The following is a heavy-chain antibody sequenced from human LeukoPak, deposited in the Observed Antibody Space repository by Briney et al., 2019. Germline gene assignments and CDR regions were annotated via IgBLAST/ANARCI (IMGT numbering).Heavy chain of an antibody. CDR1: GFTFSSYG. V-gene: IGHV3-30*18. CDR2: ISYDGSNK. CDR3: AKEMRIAALPTGYFQR. Sequence: GGSLRLSCAASGFTFSSYGMHWVRQAPGKGLEWVAVISYDGSNKYYADSVKGRFTISRDNSKNTLYLQMNSLRAEDTAVYYCAKEMRIAALPTGYFQRWGQGTLVTVSS. J-gene: IGHJ1*01. D-gene: IGHD6-6*01.